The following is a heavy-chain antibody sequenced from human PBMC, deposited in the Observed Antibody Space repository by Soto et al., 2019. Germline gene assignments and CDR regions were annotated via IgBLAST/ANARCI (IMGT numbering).Heavy chain of an antibody. Sequence: QLQLQESGSGRVKPSQTLSLTGAVSGGSISSGGYSWSWIRQPPGKGLEWIGYIYHSGSTYYNPALQSRVTISVDRSKNQFSMKLSSVTAADTAVYYCARAGGLGAVGVDYWGQGTLVTVSS. D-gene: IGHD6-19*01. CDR3: ARAGGLGAVGVDY. J-gene: IGHJ4*02. CDR1: GGSISSGGYS. CDR2: IYHSGST. V-gene: IGHV4-30-2*01.